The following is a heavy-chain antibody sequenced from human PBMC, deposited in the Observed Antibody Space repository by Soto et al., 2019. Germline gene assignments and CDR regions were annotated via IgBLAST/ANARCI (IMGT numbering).Heavy chain of an antibody. CDR2: IYYRGTA. CDR3: ARLEGLATISYYFDF. V-gene: IGHV4-39*01. CDR1: DDSITSDKYC. Sequence: PSETLSLTCSVSDDSITSDKYCWVWIRQPPGKVLEWIGRIYYRGTAYYNPSLQTRVTISLDKSRSQFSLKLNSVTAADSAVYFCARLEGLATISYYFDFWGPGALVTVSS. J-gene: IGHJ4*02. D-gene: IGHD3-9*01.